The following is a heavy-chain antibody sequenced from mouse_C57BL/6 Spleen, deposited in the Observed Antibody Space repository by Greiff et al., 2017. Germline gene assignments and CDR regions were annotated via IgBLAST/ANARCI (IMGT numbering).Heavy chain of an antibody. CDR3: ARSRRRDWYFDV. D-gene: IGHD2-12*01. J-gene: IGHJ1*03. CDR1: GYTFTSYW. CDR2: IYPGSGST. Sequence: QVQLQQPGAELVKPGASVKMSCKASGYTFTSYWITWVKQRPGQGLEWIGDIYPGSGSTNYNEKFKSKATLTVDTSSSTAYMQLSSLTSEDSAVYYCARSRRRDWYFDVWGTGTTVTVSS. V-gene: IGHV1-55*01.